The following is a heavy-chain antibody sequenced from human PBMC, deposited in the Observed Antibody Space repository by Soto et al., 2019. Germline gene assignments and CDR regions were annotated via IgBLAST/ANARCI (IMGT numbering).Heavy chain of an antibody. CDR1: GFTFSSYA. J-gene: IGHJ5*02. Sequence: LRLSCAASGFTFSSYAMHWVRQAPGKGLEWVAVISYDGSNKYYADSVKGRFTISRDNSKNTLYLQMNSLRAEDTAVYYCARDYGSSGYYHPTCYNWFDPWGQGTLVTVSS. CDR3: ARDYGSSGYYHPTCYNWFDP. V-gene: IGHV3-30-3*01. D-gene: IGHD3-22*01. CDR2: ISYDGSNK.